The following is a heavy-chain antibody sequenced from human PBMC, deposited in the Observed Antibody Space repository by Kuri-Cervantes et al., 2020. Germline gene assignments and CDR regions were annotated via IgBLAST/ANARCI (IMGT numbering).Heavy chain of an antibody. CDR2: IVVANGNT. CDR1: GFTSTSYA. CDR3: AAGGGGDYYSGMDV. J-gene: IGHJ6*02. Sequence: SVKVSCKASGFTSTSYAVQWVRQARGQGLEWIGWIVVANGNTNYAPKFQDRVTITRDILTSTVYMELSRLRSEDTAVYYCAAGGGGDYYSGMDVWGQGTTVTVSS. V-gene: IGHV1-58*01. D-gene: IGHD3-16*01.